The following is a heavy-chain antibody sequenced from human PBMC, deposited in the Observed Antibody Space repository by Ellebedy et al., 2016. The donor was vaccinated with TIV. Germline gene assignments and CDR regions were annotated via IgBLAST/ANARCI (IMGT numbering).Heavy chain of an antibody. CDR3: AKGSSSGFNYDRVGFEY. CDR2: ISDDGSSA. V-gene: IGHV3-23*01. J-gene: IGHJ4*02. CDR1: GFTFSSFA. Sequence: GESLKISCAASGFTFSSFAMNWVRQAPGKGLEWLSVISDDGSSAYHADSVKGRFTLTRDNSKKTLYLQMNRLRTEDTAVYSCAKGSSSGFNYDRVGFEYWGQGTLVTVSS. D-gene: IGHD3-22*01.